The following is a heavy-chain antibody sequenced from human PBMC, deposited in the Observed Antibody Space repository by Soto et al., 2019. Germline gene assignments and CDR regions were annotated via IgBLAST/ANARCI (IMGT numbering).Heavy chain of an antibody. Sequence: QVQLVASGGGVVQPGRSLRLSCATSGFSFSSSGLHWVRQAPGKGLEWVAVLWYAGVTQDYADYVEGRFTISRENSKNTLSLQRNRMRAEDTAVYYCASYDGGGNYYYWRQGTLVTVSS. CDR1: GFSFSSSG. CDR3: ASYDGGGNYYY. J-gene: IGHJ4*02. CDR2: LWYAGVTQ. V-gene: IGHV3-33*03. D-gene: IGHD3-22*01.